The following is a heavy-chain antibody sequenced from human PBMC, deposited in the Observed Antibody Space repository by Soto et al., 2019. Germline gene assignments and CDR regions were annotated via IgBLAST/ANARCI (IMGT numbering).Heavy chain of an antibody. D-gene: IGHD3-3*01. Sequence: QITLKESGPTLVKPTQTLRLTCTFTGFSLSSSGVGVDWIRQPPGKALEWLGLSYWDDDRRYSPSLNSRLTITKDTSKNQVVLTMTNMDPVDTATYYCAHKRGYYDFWSGYAPWGQGTLVTVSS. CDR3: AHKRGYYDFWSGYAP. CDR2: SYWDDDR. J-gene: IGHJ5*02. V-gene: IGHV2-5*02. CDR1: GFSLSSSGVG.